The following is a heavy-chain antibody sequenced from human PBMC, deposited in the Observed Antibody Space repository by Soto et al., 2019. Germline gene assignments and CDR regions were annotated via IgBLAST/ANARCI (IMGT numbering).Heavy chain of an antibody. CDR2: IRGVAGST. Sequence: GGSLRLSCAASGFTFSTFDMTWVRQAPGKGLEWVSLIRGVAGSTHYADSVKGRFTISKDNSKNMLYLEMNSLRGDGTAVYFCVKGAWLDYWGQGNMVTVSS. CDR1: GFTFSTFD. CDR3: VKGAWLDY. J-gene: IGHJ4*02. V-gene: IGHV3-23*01.